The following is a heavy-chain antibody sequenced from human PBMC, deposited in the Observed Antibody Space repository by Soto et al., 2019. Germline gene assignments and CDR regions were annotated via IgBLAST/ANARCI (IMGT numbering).Heavy chain of an antibody. CDR1: GGLISKYS. D-gene: IGHD5-12*01. V-gene: IGHV1-69*06. CDR3: ATIRVRGGPLRFED. CDR2: VLPISGST. Sequence: QVQLVQSGAEVRKPGSSVKVSCTTSGGLISKYSFNWVRQAPGQGLEWMGGVLPISGSTDYAQKFQGRLTITADRSTSKVYMELSRLRSDDTANYYCATIRVRGGPLRFEDGGQGMLISVSS. J-gene: IGHJ4*01.